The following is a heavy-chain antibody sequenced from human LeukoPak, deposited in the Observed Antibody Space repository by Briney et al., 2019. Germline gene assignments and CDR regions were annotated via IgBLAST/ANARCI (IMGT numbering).Heavy chain of an antibody. CDR1: GGSVTTHN. D-gene: IGHD2-21*01. J-gene: IGHJ5*02. CDR3: TRGDGWYYP. Sequence: SETLSLTCTVSGGSVTTHNWSWIRQPAGKGMEWIGCIYTSGSTSYNPSLKSRVTISGDWSKKQFSLRLSSVTAADTAMYYCTRGDGWYYPWGQGILGSVSS. V-gene: IGHV4-4*07. CDR2: IYTSGST.